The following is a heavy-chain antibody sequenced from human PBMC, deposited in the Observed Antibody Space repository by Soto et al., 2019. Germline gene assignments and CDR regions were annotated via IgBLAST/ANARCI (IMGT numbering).Heavy chain of an antibody. CDR1: GGSFSGYY. CDR2: INHSGST. D-gene: IGHD3-3*01. V-gene: IGHV4-34*01. CDR3: ARAPAYDFWSGYYTPASKRFNWFDP. J-gene: IGHJ5*02. Sequence: SETLSLTCAVYGGSFSGYYWSWIRQPPGKGLEWIGEINHSGSTNYNPSLKSRVTISVDTSKNQFSLKLSSVTAADTAVYYCARAPAYDFWSGYYTPASKRFNWFDPWGQGTLVTVSS.